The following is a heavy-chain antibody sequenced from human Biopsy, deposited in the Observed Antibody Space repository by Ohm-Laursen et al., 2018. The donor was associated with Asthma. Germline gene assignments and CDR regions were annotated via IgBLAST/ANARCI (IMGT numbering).Heavy chain of an antibody. CDR1: GDSIRRDY. D-gene: IGHD4-17*01. CDR3: ARTTYGDDGFDP. CDR2: IYYSGST. Sequence: SQTLSLTCTVSGDSIRRDYRSWIRQLPVKGLEWIGYIYYSGSTYYNPSLKSRVSISLDTSKNQFSLSLTSVTAADTAVYYCARTTYGDDGFDPWGQGTLVTVSS. J-gene: IGHJ5*02. V-gene: IGHV4-31*03.